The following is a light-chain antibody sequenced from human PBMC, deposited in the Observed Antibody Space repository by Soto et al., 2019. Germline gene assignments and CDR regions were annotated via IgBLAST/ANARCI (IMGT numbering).Light chain of an antibody. CDR3: RQRYNWPLT. Sequence: EILMTQSPATLSVSPGERATLSCRASQSVSSSLSWFQQKPGQAPRRLIYGASTRATGVPARFSGSGSGTEFDLSISSLQSEDFAVYYCRQRYNWPLTFGGGTKVEIK. V-gene: IGKV3-15*01. J-gene: IGKJ4*01. CDR1: QSVSSS. CDR2: GAS.